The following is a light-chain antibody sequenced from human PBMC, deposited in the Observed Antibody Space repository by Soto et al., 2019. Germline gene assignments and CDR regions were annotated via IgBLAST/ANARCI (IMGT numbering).Light chain of an antibody. Sequence: EIVLPQSPATLSLSPGERATLSCRASQSVSSYLAWYQQKPGQAPRLLIYDASNRATGIPARFSGSGSGTDFTLTISSLEPEDVAVYYCQQRNNWPRTFGQGTKLEIK. CDR3: QQRNNWPRT. CDR1: QSVSSY. J-gene: IGKJ2*01. CDR2: DAS. V-gene: IGKV3-11*01.